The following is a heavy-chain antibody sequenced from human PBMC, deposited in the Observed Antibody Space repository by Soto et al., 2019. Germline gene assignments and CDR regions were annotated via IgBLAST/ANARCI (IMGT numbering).Heavy chain of an antibody. Sequence: QVQLVESGGGVVQPGRSLRLSCTVSGFSFSSYVMHWVRQAPGEGLEWVAGISVDGSSTHYADSVKGRFTISRDNSKNTMYVQMDSLTAEETTVYYCAREDESSGHAGTFQHWGQGTLVTVSS. V-gene: IGHV3-30-3*01. CDR1: GFSFSSYV. D-gene: IGHD3-22*01. CDR3: AREDESSGHAGTFQH. J-gene: IGHJ1*01. CDR2: ISVDGSST.